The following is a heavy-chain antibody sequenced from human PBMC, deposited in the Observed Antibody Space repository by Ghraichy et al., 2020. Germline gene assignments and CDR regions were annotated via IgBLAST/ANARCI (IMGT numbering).Heavy chain of an antibody. CDR1: GFTFSSYS. J-gene: IGHJ6*02. V-gene: IGHV3-21*01. CDR3: AYFFGVDRDYYYYGMDV. D-gene: IGHD3-3*01. Sequence: GGSLRLSCAASGFTFSSYSMNWVRQAPGKGLEWVSSISSSSSYIYYADSVKGRFTISRDNAKNSLYLQMNSLRAEDTAVYYCAYFFGVDRDYYYYGMDVWGQGTTVTVSS. CDR2: ISSSSSYI.